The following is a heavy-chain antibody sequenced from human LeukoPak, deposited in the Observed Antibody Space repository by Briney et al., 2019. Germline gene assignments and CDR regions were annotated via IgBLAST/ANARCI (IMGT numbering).Heavy chain of an antibody. CDR3: ERDLPEGSGRLNWFDP. J-gene: IGHJ5*02. V-gene: IGHV4-4*07. Sequence: SETLSLTCTAAGGSISTYYWSWSRQPAREGLEWIGHISHSVSTKDEPYPKCRVTMSLDTSRNQLSLTLSTVNAADTAVYYCERDLPEGSGRLNWFDPWGQGALVSVSS. CDR2: ISHSVST. D-gene: IGHD3-10*01. CDR1: GGSISTYY.